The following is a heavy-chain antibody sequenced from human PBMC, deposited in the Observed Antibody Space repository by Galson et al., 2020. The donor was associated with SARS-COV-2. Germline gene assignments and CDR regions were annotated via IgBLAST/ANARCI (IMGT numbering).Heavy chain of an antibody. J-gene: IGHJ6*02. CDR2: IYHSGST. V-gene: IGHV4-38-2*01. D-gene: IGHD2-2*01. CDR3: ARARYCSSTSCSNFYGMDV. CDR1: GYSISSGFY. Sequence: PSETLSLTCAVSGYSISSGFYWGLIRQPPGKGLEWIGTIYHSGSTYYNPSLKSRVTISVDTSKNQFSLKLTSVTAADTAVYYCARARYCSSTSCSNFYGMDVWGQGTTVTVSS.